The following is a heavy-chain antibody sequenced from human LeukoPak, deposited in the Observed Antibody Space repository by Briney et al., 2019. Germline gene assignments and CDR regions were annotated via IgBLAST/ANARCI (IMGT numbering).Heavy chain of an antibody. J-gene: IGHJ4*02. D-gene: IGHD6-13*01. Sequence: PSETLSLTCTVSGGSISSYYWRWIRQPPGKGLEWIGYNYYTGSTKYNPSLKSRVTISVDTSKNQFSLKLRSVTAADTAVYYFVRGIAAAGLYFDYWGQGTLVTVSS. CDR1: GGSISSYY. CDR2: NYYTGST. CDR3: VRGIAAAGLYFDY. V-gene: IGHV4-59*01.